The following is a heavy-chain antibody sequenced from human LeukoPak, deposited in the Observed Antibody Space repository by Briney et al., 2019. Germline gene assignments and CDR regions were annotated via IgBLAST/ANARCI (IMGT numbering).Heavy chain of an antibody. Sequence: GGSLRLSCAASGFTFSSYEMNWVRQAPGKGLEWVSAISGSGGSTYYADSVKGRFTISRDNSKNTLYLQMNSLRAEDTAVYYCAKDEIDILTGYYNYWGQGTLVTVSS. V-gene: IGHV3-23*01. CDR1: GFTFSSYE. D-gene: IGHD3-9*01. J-gene: IGHJ4*02. CDR2: ISGSGGST. CDR3: AKDEIDILTGYYNY.